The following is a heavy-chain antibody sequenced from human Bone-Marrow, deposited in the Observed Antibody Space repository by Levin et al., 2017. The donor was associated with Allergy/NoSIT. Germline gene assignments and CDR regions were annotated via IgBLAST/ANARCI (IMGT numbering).Heavy chain of an antibody. V-gene: IGHV4-39*01. J-gene: IGHJ4*02. CDR1: GGSISSSSYY. D-gene: IGHD3-22*01. CDR3: ARLVVIPAFDY. Sequence: SETLSLTCTVSGGSISSSSYYWGWIRQPPGKGLEWIGSIYYSGSTYYNPSLKSRVTISVDTSKNQFSLKLSSVTAADTAVYYCARLVVIPAFDYWGQGTLVTVSS. CDR2: IYYSGST.